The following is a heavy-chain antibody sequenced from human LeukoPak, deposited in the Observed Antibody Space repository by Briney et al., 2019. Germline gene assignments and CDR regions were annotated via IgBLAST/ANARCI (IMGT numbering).Heavy chain of an antibody. CDR2: INHSGST. CDR1: GGSFSGYY. CDR3: ARIFGGYGDRKRTFDY. D-gene: IGHD4-17*01. J-gene: IGHJ4*02. V-gene: IGHV4-34*01. Sequence: PSETLFLTCAVYGGSFSGYYWSWIRQPPGKGLEWIGEINHSGSTNYNPSLKSRVTISVDTSKNQFSLKLSSVTAADTAVYYCARIFGGYGDRKRTFDYWGQGTLVTVSS.